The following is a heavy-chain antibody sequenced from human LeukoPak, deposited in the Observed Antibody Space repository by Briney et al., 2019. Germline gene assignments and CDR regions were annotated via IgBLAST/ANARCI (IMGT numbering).Heavy chain of an antibody. V-gene: IGHV4-38-2*02. J-gene: IGHJ4*02. D-gene: IGHD3-9*01. CDR1: GNSISSGHY. Sequence: AETLSLTCSVSGNSISSGHYWGWIRQTPGKGLEGIGSNYLSGSTNYSPSLKSRVTFSIDTPKNKFSLKLSSVTAADTAVYYCARLPLHFDLLTGDYRGFYFNFWGQGALVTVSS. CDR2: NYLSGST. CDR3: ARLPLHFDLLTGDYRGFYFNF.